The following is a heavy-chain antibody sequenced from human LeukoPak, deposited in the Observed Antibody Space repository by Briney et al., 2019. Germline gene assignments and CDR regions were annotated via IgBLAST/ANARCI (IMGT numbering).Heavy chain of an antibody. V-gene: IGHV4-59*01. Sequence: SETLSLTCTVSGGSISSYYWNWIRQPPGKGLEWIGSIYYSGSTNYNPSLKSRVTMSVDTSKNQFSLKLSSVTAADTAVYYRAGFYDSSAYYGAFDIWGQGTMVTVSS. D-gene: IGHD3-22*01. CDR1: GGSISSYY. CDR3: AGFYDSSAYYGAFDI. CDR2: IYYSGST. J-gene: IGHJ3*02.